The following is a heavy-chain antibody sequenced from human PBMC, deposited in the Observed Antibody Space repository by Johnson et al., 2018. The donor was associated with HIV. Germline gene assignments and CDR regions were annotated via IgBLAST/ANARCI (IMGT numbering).Heavy chain of an antibody. Sequence: VQLVESGGGLVKPGGSLRLSCAASGFTFSNAWMSWVRQAPGKGLECVSGIYSGGRTYYADSVKGRFTISRDNSKNTLYLQMNSLRAEDTAVYYCAKDRGGTPPMGAFEIWGQGTMVTVSS. CDR1: GFTFSNAW. J-gene: IGHJ3*02. CDR2: IYSGGRT. V-gene: IGHV3-66*01. CDR3: AKDRGGTPPMGAFEI. D-gene: IGHD3-10*01.